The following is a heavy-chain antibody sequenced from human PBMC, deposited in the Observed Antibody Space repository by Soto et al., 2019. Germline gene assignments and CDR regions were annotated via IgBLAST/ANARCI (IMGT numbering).Heavy chain of an antibody. V-gene: IGHV4-59*01. Sequence: SETLSLTCTVSGGSFSGFYWSWIRQPPGKGLEWIGYVYYSGTTNYNPSLKGRVSISVDTSKNQFSLKLTSVTAADTAVYYCATYDSGGKFDFWGLGTLVTVSS. CDR3: ATYDSGGKFDF. J-gene: IGHJ4*02. CDR1: GGSFSGFY. CDR2: VYYSGTT. D-gene: IGHD3-22*01.